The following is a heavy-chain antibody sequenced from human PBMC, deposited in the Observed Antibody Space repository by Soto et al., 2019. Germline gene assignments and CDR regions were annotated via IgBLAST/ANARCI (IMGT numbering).Heavy chain of an antibody. J-gene: IGHJ4*02. CDR3: ARSGGKGNTWGFDY. CDR1: GGNIRDYY. CDR2: ISDLGAS. V-gene: IGHV4-59*08. Sequence: QVQLQASGPGLVNPSETLSLTCIVSGGNIRDYYWSWIRQSPEKGLEWIGYISDLGASYYNPSLKGRVTMSADTSRNEISLKLTSVTAADTAVYYCARSGGKGNTWGFDYWGQGALVSVSS. D-gene: IGHD7-27*01.